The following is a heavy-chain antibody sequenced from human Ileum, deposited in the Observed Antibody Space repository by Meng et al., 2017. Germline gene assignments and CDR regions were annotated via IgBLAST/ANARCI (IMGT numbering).Heavy chain of an antibody. CDR1: GFTLRDHY. D-gene: IGHD4-11*01. V-gene: IGHV3-11*01. J-gene: IGHJ4*02. CDR3: GGGQCGLDY. Sequence: GALFKRVWFVAPCCAASGFTLRDHYQAPSREAQGKGVKWVYYISPTGDTIYDPFSVSRRYSVYRDNANILLLLQMNSVRDDDTAVYYCGGGQCGLDYWHPGTLVTVSS. CDR2: ISPTGDTI.